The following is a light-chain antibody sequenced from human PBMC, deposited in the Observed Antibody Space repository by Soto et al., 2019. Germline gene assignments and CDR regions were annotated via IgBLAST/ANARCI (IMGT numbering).Light chain of an antibody. V-gene: IGKV1-6*01. CDR3: LRDYKYPQT. Sequence: AIQMTQSPSSLSAFVGDRVTITCRASQGIRNELGWYQQRPGKAPKLLIYAASTVESGVPLRFSASVCGTDFTLSISGLRPEDVASYYCLRDYKYPQTFGQGAKVEI. CDR1: QGIRNE. CDR2: AAS. J-gene: IGKJ1*01.